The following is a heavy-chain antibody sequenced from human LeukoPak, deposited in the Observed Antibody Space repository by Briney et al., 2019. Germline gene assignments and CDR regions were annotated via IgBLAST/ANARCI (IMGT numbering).Heavy chain of an antibody. CDR2: ISHDGSNI. V-gene: IGHV3-30*18. J-gene: IGHJ5*02. Sequence: PGGSLRLSCAASGFTFYNYGMHWVRQAPGKGLEWVAVISHDGSNIRYGDSVKGRFTISRDNSKNTLYLQMNSLRVEDTAVYYCAKDPYRVVVATGNYLDPWGQGTLVTVSA. CDR3: AKDPYRVVVATGNYLDP. CDR1: GFTFYNYG. D-gene: IGHD2-21*01.